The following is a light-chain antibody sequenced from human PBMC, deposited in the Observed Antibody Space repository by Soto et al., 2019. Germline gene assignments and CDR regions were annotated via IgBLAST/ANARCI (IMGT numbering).Light chain of an antibody. J-gene: IGKJ1*01. Sequence: IPLTQSPSSLSASVGDRVTITCRASQSISSYLNWYQQKPGKAPKLLIYAASSLQSGVPSRFSGSGSGTDFTLTISSLQPEDFATYYCQQSYSTPPWTFGQGTKVDI. CDR3: QQSYSTPPWT. CDR1: QSISSY. V-gene: IGKV1-39*01. CDR2: AAS.